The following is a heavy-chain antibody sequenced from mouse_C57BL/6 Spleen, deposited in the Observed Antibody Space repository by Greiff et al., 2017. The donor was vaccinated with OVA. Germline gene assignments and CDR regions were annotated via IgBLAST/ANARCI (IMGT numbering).Heavy chain of an antibody. J-gene: IGHJ1*03. Sequence: VQLQQSGAELARPGASVKLSCKASGYTFTSYGISWVKQSTGQGLEWIGEIYPRSGNTYYNEKFKGKATLTADKSSSTAYMELRSLTSEDSAVYFCARGGNYDYDEGYWYFDVWGTGTTVTVSS. D-gene: IGHD2-4*01. CDR3: ARGGNYDYDEGYWYFDV. V-gene: IGHV1-81*01. CDR2: IYPRSGNT. CDR1: GYTFTSYG.